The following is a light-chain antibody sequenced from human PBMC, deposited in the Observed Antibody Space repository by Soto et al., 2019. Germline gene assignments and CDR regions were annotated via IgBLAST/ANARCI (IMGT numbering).Light chain of an antibody. Sequence: DIVMTQSPDSLAVSLGERATINCKSSQSVLYSSNNKNYLAWYQQKPGQPPKLLIYLASTRESGVPDRFSGSGSGTDFTLTISSLQAEDVAVYYCQHYYSIPRTFGQGTKVEI. CDR1: QSVLYSSNNKNY. V-gene: IGKV4-1*01. CDR3: QHYYSIPRT. J-gene: IGKJ1*01. CDR2: LAS.